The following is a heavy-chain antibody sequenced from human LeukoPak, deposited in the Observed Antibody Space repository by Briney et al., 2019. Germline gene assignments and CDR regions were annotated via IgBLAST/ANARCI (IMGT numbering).Heavy chain of an antibody. CDR3: ARGKEYYGAGKD. J-gene: IGHJ4*02. D-gene: IGHD3-10*01. CDR1: GFNYSSCW. V-gene: IGHV3-7*01. CDR2: IKQDGSEK. Sequence: GGPLRLSCAASGFNYSSCWMSWAREAPGGGVVGVGNIKQDGSEKYYVNSVKGRFTIYRDNAKNSLYLQMNSLRAEDTAVYYCARGKEYYGAGKDWGQGTLVTVSS.